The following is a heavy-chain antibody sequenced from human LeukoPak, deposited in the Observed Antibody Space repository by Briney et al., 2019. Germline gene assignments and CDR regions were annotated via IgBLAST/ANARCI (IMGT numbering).Heavy chain of an antibody. V-gene: IGHV3-23*01. CDR3: AKVRLGYCSGGSCSRGGTPMDV. CDR1: GFTFNNYV. D-gene: IGHD2-15*01. Sequence: AGGSLRLSCAASGFTFNNYVMTWVRQAPGKGLEWVSSISASAAMTYYADSVRGRFTVSRDTSKNTLYLQMNSLRAEDTAVYYCAKVRLGYCSGGSCSRGGTPMDVWGKGTTVTISS. J-gene: IGHJ6*03. CDR2: ISASAAMT.